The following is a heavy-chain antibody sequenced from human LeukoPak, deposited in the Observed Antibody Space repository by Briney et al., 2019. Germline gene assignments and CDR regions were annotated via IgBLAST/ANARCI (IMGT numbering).Heavy chain of an antibody. Sequence: SETLSLTCTVSGGSISSGGYYWSWIRQPPGKGLEWIGYIYYSGSTNYNPSLKSRVTISVDTSKNQFSLKLSSVTAADTAVYYCARGTVAGHYYFDYWGQGTLVTVSS. D-gene: IGHD6-19*01. CDR2: IYYSGST. CDR3: ARGTVAGHYYFDY. J-gene: IGHJ4*02. CDR1: GGSISSGGYY. V-gene: IGHV4-61*08.